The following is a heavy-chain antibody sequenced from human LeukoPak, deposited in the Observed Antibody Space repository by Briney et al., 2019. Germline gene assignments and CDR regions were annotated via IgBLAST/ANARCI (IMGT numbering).Heavy chain of an antibody. CDR3: ARGQCNGGTCNPYY. CDR1: GDSVSSNSVS. J-gene: IGHJ4*02. V-gene: IGHV6-1*01. Sequence: PSQTLSLTCAISGDSVSSNSVSWNWVRQSPSRGLEWLGRTYYRSKWYNDYAVSVKSRITINPDTSKNQFSLQLNSVTPEDTAVYYCARGQCNGGTCNPYYWGQGTLVTVSS. CDR2: TYYRSKWYN. D-gene: IGHD2-8*01.